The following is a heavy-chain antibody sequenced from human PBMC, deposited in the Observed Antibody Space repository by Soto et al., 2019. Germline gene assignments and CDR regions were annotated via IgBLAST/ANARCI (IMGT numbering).Heavy chain of an antibody. CDR3: ARHDNMTLGSQYLDS. D-gene: IGHD1-1*01. Sequence: SETLSLTCAVYGGSFSGYYWSWIRQPPGKGLEWIGEINHSGSTNYNPSLKSRVTISVDTSKNQFSLKLSSVTAADTALYFCARHDNMTLGSQYLDSWGPVTLVTVS. CDR2: INHSGST. CDR1: GGSFSGYY. J-gene: IGHJ4*02. V-gene: IGHV4-34*01.